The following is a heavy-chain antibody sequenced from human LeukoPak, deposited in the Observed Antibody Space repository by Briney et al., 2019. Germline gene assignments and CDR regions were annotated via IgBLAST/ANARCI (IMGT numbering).Heavy chain of an antibody. D-gene: IGHD3-10*01. CDR3: ARVGRITIGRGTRADYFQH. Sequence: SETLSLTCSVSGGSISNGIYYWGWICQPPGKGVEWIGSIHYIGITYYNPSLKSRVSISIDTSKNQFSLNLTSVTAADTAVYYCARVGRITIGRGTRADYFQHWGQGTLVTVSS. CDR1: GGSISNGIYY. V-gene: IGHV4-39*07. J-gene: IGHJ1*01. CDR2: IHYIGIT.